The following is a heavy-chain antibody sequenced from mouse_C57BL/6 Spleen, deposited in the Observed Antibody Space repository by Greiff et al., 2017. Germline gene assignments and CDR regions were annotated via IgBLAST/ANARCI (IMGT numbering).Heavy chain of an antibody. V-gene: IGHV1-61*01. CDR1: GYTFTSYW. CDR2: IYPSDSET. Sequence: QVQLQQPGAELVRPGSSVKLSCKASGYTFTSYWLDWVKQRPGQGLEWIGNIYPSDSETTYNQKFKDKATVTVAKSSSTAYMQLSSLTSEDSAVYYGARTTGMRYFDVWGTGTTVTVSS. CDR3: ARTTGMRYFDV. D-gene: IGHD1-1*01. J-gene: IGHJ1*03.